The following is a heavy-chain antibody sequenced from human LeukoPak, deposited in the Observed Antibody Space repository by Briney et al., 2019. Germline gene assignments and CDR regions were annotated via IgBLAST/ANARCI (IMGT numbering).Heavy chain of an antibody. D-gene: IGHD1-26*01. V-gene: IGHV1-69*13. J-gene: IGHJ4*02. CDR3: ARSYSGSYSFDY. CDR1: GGTFSSYA. CDR2: IIPIFGTA. Sequence: SVKVSCKASGGTFSSYAISWVRQAPGQGLEWMGGIIPIFGTANYAQKFQGRVTITADESTSTAYMELSSLRSEDTAVYYCARSYSGSYSFDYWGQGTLVTVSS.